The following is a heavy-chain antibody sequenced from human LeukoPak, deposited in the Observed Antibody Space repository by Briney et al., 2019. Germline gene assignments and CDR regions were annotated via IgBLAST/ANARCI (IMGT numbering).Heavy chain of an antibody. CDR3: ARDLAEVAGTHWYFDL. Sequence: GGSLRLSCAASGFTVSSTYMTWVRQAPGKGLEWVSVIYRDGRTDYEDSVKGRLTSPRDNSKNMLYLQMSSLRVADTAVYYCARDLAEVAGTHWYFDLWGPGTPVTVSS. J-gene: IGHJ2*01. CDR1: GFTVSSTY. D-gene: IGHD6-19*01. CDR2: IYRDGRT. V-gene: IGHV3-66*01.